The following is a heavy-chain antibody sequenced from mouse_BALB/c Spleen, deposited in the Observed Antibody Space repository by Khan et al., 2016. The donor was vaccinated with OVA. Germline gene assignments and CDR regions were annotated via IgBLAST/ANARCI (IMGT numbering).Heavy chain of an antibody. J-gene: IGHJ3*01. CDR1: GYSITSDYA. CDR2: ISYSGST. D-gene: IGHD2-2*01. Sequence: EVQLQESGPGLVKPSQSLSLTCTVTGYSITSDYAWNWIRQFPRNKLEWMGYISYSGSTSYNPSLKSQISITRDTSKNQFFLQLNSVTTEVSDSDFCAVSGYDALFDYGGQGTLVTVSA. V-gene: IGHV3-2*02. CDR3: AVSGYDALFDY.